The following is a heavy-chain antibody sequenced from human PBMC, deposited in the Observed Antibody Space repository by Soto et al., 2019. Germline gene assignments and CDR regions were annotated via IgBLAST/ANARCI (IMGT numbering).Heavy chain of an antibody. CDR2: ITPIFGTT. CDR3: SGDPGGRWLPYYYYGMDV. CDR1: GGTFSNYA. V-gene: IGHV1-69*12. Sequence: QVQLVQSGAEVKKPGSSVKVSCKASGGTFSNYAISWVRQAPGQGLEWMGGITPIFGTTNYAQKFQGRVTITADESTTPALLELSNPGSDGTAVYFRSGDPGGRWLPYYYYGMDVWGQGTTVTVSS. J-gene: IGHJ6*02. D-gene: IGHD3-16*01.